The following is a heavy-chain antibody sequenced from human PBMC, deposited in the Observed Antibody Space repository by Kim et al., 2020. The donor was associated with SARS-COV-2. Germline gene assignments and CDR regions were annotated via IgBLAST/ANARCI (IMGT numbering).Heavy chain of an antibody. D-gene: IGHD5-18*01. CDR2: TRNKANSYTT. V-gene: IGHV3-72*01. J-gene: IGHJ2*01. CDR3: ARRGYHRGWYFDL. Sequence: GGSLRLSCAASGFTFSDHYMDWVRQAPGKGLEWVGRTRNKANSYTTEYAASVKGRFTISRDDSKNSLYLQMNSLKTEDTAVYYCARRGYHRGWYFDLWGRGTLVTVSS. CDR1: GFTFSDHY.